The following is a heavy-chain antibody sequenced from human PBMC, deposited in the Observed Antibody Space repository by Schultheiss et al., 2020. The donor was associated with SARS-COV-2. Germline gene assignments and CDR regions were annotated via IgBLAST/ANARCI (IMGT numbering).Heavy chain of an antibody. J-gene: IGHJ6*02. D-gene: IGHD3-22*01. CDR1: GFTFSSYS. CDR2: ISSSSSTI. V-gene: IGHV3-48*04. Sequence: GGSLRLSCAASGFTFSSYSMNWVRQAPGKGLEWVSYISSSSSTIYYADSVKGRFTISRDNAKNSLYLQMNSLRAEDTAVYYCGKGSGYYVYYYGMDVWGQGTTVTVSS. CDR3: GKGSGYYVYYYGMDV.